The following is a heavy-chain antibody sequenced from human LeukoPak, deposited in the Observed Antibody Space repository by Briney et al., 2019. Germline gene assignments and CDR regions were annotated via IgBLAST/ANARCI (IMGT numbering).Heavy chain of an antibody. Sequence: SETLSLTCTVYGGSFSGYYWSWIRQPPGQGLEWIGEINHSGSTNYNPSLKSRVTISVDTSKNQFSLKLSSVTAADTAVYYCARRGGGAGRYWGQGTMVTVSS. CDR3: ARRGGGAGRY. V-gene: IGHV4-34*01. D-gene: IGHD3-16*01. J-gene: IGHJ4*02. CDR2: INHSGST. CDR1: GGSFSGYY.